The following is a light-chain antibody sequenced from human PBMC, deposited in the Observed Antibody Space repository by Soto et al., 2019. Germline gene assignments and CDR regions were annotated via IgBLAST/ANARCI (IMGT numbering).Light chain of an antibody. CDR3: QQTYTTPWT. CDR1: QSISTF. CDR2: DAS. J-gene: IGKJ1*01. Sequence: DIQMTQSPSSLSTSVGDRVTITCRASQSISTFLNWYQQKPGKAPKLLIYDASSLQGGVPSRFSGGGSGTDFTLTITSLQPEDFAPYYCQQTYTTPWTFGQGTKVEIK. V-gene: IGKV1-39*01.